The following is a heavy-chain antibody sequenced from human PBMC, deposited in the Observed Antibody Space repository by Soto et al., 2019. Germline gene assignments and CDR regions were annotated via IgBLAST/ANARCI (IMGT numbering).Heavy chain of an antibody. CDR1: GGSISSGGYY. V-gene: IGHV4-31*03. CDR3: ARWTKGSGSQFPYDAFDI. D-gene: IGHD3-10*01. J-gene: IGHJ3*02. CDR2: IYYSGST. Sequence: QVQLQESGSGLVKPSQTLSLTCTVSGGSISSGGYYWSWIRQHPGKGLEWIGYIYYSGSTYYNPSLKSRVTISVDTSKNQFSLKLSSVTAADTAVYYCARWTKGSGSQFPYDAFDIWGQGTMVTVSS.